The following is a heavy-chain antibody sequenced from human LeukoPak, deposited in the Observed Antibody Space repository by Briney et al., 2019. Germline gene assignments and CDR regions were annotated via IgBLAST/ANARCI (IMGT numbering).Heavy chain of an antibody. J-gene: IGHJ4*02. V-gene: IGHV3-30*01. CDR3: ARDLGYQLPKYYFDY. D-gene: IGHD2-2*01. CDR2: ISYDGSNK. CDR1: GFTFSSYA. Sequence: GRSLRLSCAASGFTFSSYAMHWVRQAPGKGLEWVAVISYDGSNKYYADSVKGRFTISRDNSKNTLYLQMNSLRAEDTAVYYCARDLGYQLPKYYFDYWAREPWSPSPQ.